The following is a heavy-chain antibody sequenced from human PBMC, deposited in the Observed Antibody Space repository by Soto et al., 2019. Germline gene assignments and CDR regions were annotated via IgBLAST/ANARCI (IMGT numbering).Heavy chain of an antibody. V-gene: IGHV4-34*01. Sequence: PSETLSLTCAVYGGSFSGYYWSWIRQPPGKGLEWIGEINHSGSTNYNPSLKSRVTISVDTSENQFSLKLSSVTAADTAVYYCVRGWGPSGYDSIDYWGQGTLVTVSS. CDR2: INHSGST. D-gene: IGHD5-12*01. CDR1: GGSFSGYY. J-gene: IGHJ4*02. CDR3: VRGWGPSGYDSIDY.